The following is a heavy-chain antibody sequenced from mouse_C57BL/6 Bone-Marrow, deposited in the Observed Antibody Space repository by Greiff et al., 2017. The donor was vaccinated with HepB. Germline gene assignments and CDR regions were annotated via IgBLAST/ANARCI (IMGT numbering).Heavy chain of an antibody. CDR3: TRETGPYYFDY. V-gene: IGHV1-15*01. Sequence: QVHVKQSGAELVRPGASVTLSCKASGYTFTDYEMHWVKQTPVHGLEWIGAIDPETGGTAYNQKFKGKAILTADKSSSTAYMELRSLTSEDSAVYYCTRETGPYYFDYWGQGTTLTVSS. J-gene: IGHJ2*01. CDR1: GYTFTDYE. CDR2: IDPETGGT. D-gene: IGHD4-1*01.